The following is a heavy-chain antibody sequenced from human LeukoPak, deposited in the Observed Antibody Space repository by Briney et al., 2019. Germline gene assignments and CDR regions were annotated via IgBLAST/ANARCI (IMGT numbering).Heavy chain of an antibody. CDR1: GGSVSSTTYY. J-gene: IGHJ6*02. Sequence: SETLSLTCTVSGGSVSSTTYYWSWIRQPPGKGLEWIGYIYYSGSTNYNPSLKSRVTISVDTSKNQFSLKLSSVTAADTAVYYCARGRFYDTNWGQGTTVTVSS. CDR2: IYYSGST. V-gene: IGHV4-61*01. D-gene: IGHD3-22*01. CDR3: ARGRFYDTN.